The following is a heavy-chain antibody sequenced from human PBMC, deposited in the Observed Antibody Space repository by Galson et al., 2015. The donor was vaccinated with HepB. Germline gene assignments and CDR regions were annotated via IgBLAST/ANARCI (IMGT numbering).Heavy chain of an antibody. Sequence: SVKVSCKASGGTFSSYASSWVRQAPGQGLEWMGGIIPIFGTANYAQKFQGRVTITADESTSTAYMELSSLRSEDTAVYYCARAQYNWKERGAFDIWGQGTMVTVSS. D-gene: IGHD1-20*01. CDR3: ARAQYNWKERGAFDI. J-gene: IGHJ3*02. V-gene: IGHV1-69*13. CDR2: IIPIFGTA. CDR1: GGTFSSYA.